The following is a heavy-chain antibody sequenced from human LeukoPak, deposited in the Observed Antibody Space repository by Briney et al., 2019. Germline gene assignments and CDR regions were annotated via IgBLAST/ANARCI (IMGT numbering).Heavy chain of an antibody. Sequence: ASVKASCKASGYTVGHSYIHWVRQAPGQGLEWLGYINPDNGVTNYAQKIRGSVTLTRDTSITTAYTELTTLTSDDTAIYYCARGDWYFALWGRGTLLTVSS. CDR2: INPDNGVT. CDR3: ARGDWYFAL. CDR1: GYTVGHSY. J-gene: IGHJ2*01. V-gene: IGHV1-2*02.